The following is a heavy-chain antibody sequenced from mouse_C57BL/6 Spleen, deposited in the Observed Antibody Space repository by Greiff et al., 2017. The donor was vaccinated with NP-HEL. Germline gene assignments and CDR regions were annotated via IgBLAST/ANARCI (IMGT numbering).Heavy chain of an antibody. CDR2: IYPGDGDT. V-gene: IGHV1-82*01. Sequence: QVQLQQSGPELVKPGASVKISCKASGYAFSSSWMNWVKQRPGKGLEWIGRIYPGDGDTNYNGKFKGKATLTADKSSSTAYMQLSSLTSEDSAVYFCARGGFTTVVDWYFDVWGTGTTVTVSS. CDR3: ARGGFTTVVDWYFDV. D-gene: IGHD1-1*01. CDR1: GYAFSSSW. J-gene: IGHJ1*03.